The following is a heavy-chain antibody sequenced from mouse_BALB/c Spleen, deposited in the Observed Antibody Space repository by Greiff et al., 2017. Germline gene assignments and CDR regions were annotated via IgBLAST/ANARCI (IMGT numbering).Heavy chain of an antibody. Sequence: EVKLMESGGGLVKPGGSLKLSCAASGFTFSDYYMYWVRQTPEKRLEWVATISDGGSYTYYPDSVKGRFTISRDNAKNNLYLQMSSLKSEDTAMYYCARDLDYYGSSYWYFDVWGAGTTVTVSS. V-gene: IGHV5-4*02. D-gene: IGHD1-1*01. CDR1: GFTFSDYY. CDR3: ARDLDYYGSSYWYFDV. CDR2: ISDGGSYT. J-gene: IGHJ1*01.